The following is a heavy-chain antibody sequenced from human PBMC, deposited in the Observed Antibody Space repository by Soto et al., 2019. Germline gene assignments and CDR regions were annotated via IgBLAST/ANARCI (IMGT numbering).Heavy chain of an antibody. CDR3: ANGIVEGRRHYYGMDV. Sequence: EVHLLESGGGLVKPGGSLRLSCAASGFVFSSYSMSWARQAPGKGLEWVSVISGSGDSSYYANSVKGRFTISRDNSKNMLSLEMGSLRDEDTAVYYCANGIVEGRRHYYGMDVWGQGTPVVVSS. D-gene: IGHD3-22*01. CDR1: GFVFSSYS. J-gene: IGHJ6*02. V-gene: IGHV3-23*01. CDR2: ISGSGDSS.